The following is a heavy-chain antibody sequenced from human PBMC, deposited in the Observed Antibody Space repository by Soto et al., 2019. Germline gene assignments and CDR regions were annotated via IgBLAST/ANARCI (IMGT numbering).Heavy chain of an antibody. CDR2: IDNDGSIT. CDR1: GVTFSNYW. D-gene: IGHD3-3*01. CDR3: ATLNSFGADY. V-gene: IGHV3-74*01. Sequence: GGSLRLSCAASGVTFSNYWMHWVRQAPGKGLVWVSRIDNDGSITNYADSVKGRFTISRDNAKNTVSLQMSSLRAEDTAVYYCATLNSFGADYWGQGTPVTVSS. J-gene: IGHJ4*02.